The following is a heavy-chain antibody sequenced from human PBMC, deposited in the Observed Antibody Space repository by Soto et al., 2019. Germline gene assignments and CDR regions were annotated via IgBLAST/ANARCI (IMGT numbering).Heavy chain of an antibody. CDR3: ARDLAGYYYDSSGVGYFDY. V-gene: IGHV3-48*02. CDR2: ISSSSSTI. CDR1: GFTFSSYS. J-gene: IGHJ4*02. D-gene: IGHD3-22*01. Sequence: LRLSCAASGFTFSSYSMNWVRQAPGKGLEWVSYISSSSSTIYYADSVKGRFTISRDNAKNSLYLQMNSLRDEDTAVYYCARDLAGYYYDSSGVGYFDYWGQGTLVTVSS.